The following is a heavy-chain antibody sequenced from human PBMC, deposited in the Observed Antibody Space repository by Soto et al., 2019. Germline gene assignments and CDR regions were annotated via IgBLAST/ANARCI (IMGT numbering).Heavy chain of an antibody. D-gene: IGHD3-22*01. CDR2: ISSSSTI. V-gene: IGHV3-48*01. Sequence: GGSLRLSCAASGFTFSSYSMNWVRQAPGKGLEWVSYISSSSTIYYADSVKGRFTISRDNAKNSLYLQMNSLRAEDTAVYYCGRGAYYYDSSGLSYWGQGTLVTVSS. CDR1: GFTFSSYS. J-gene: IGHJ4*02. CDR3: GRGAYYYDSSGLSY.